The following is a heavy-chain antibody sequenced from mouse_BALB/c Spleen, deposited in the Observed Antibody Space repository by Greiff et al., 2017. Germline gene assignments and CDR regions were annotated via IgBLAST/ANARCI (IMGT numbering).Heavy chain of an antibody. J-gene: IGHJ1*01. V-gene: IGHV2-2*02. D-gene: IGHD1-1*01. CDR2: IWSGGST. CDR1: GFSLTSYG. Sequence: QVQLKESGPGLVQPSQSLSITCTVSGFSLTSYGVHWVRQSPGKGLEWLGVIWSGGSTDYNAAFISRLSIRKDNSKSQVFFKMNSLQANDTAIYYCAITVVAWYFDVWGAGTTVTVSS. CDR3: AITVVAWYFDV.